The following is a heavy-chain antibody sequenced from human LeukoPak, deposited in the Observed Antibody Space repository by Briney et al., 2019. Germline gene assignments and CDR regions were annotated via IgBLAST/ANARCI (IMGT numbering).Heavy chain of an antibody. Sequence: GESLKISCKGSGYSFTSYWIGWVRQMPGKGLEWMGIIYPGDSDTRYSPSFQGQVTISADKSISTAYLQWSSLKASDTAMYYCARTGTIFGVVKYYFDYWGQGTLVTVSS. J-gene: IGHJ4*02. CDR2: IYPGDSDT. CDR3: ARTGTIFGVVKYYFDY. CDR1: GYSFTSYW. D-gene: IGHD3-3*01. V-gene: IGHV5-51*01.